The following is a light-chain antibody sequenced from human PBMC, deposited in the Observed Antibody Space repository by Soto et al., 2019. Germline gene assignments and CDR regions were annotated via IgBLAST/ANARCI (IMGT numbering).Light chain of an antibody. J-gene: IGKJ1*01. CDR3: QQHSHWPRT. CDR2: GAS. Sequence: EIVMTQSPATLSVSPGERATLSCRASQSVDSNLAWYQQKPGQAPRLLIYGASTRATDIPARFSGSGSGTGFTLTISNLEPEDFAVYYCQQHSHWPRTFGQGTKVDI. V-gene: IGKV3-15*01. CDR1: QSVDSN.